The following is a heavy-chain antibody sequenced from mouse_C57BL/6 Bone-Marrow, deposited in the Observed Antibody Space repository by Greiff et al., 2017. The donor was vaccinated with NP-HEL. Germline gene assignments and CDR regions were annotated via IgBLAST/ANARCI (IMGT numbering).Heavy chain of an antibody. CDR3: ARRDWFAY. CDR1: GFTFSSYG. Sequence: EVQVVESGGDLVKPGGSLKLSCAASGFTFSSYGMSWVRQTPDKRLEWVATISSGGSYTYYPDRVKGRLSISRDNAKNTLYLQMSRLKSEDTAMYYCARRDWFAYWGQGTLVTVSA. V-gene: IGHV5-6*01. J-gene: IGHJ3*01. CDR2: ISSGGSYT.